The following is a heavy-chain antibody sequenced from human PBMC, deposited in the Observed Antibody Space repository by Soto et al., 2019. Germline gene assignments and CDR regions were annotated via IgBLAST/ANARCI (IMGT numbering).Heavy chain of an antibody. Sequence: GGSLRLSCAASGFTFSSDWMHWVRQAPGKGLVWVSRINTDGSDTSYADSVKGRFTISRDNAKNSLYLQMNSLRAEDTAVYYCARGITGTTRYWGQGTLVTVSS. CDR2: INTDGSDT. J-gene: IGHJ4*02. V-gene: IGHV3-74*01. CDR3: ARGITGTTRY. CDR1: GFTFSSDW. D-gene: IGHD1-7*01.